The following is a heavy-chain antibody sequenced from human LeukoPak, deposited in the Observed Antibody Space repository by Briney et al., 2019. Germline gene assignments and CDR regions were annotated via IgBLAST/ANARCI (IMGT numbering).Heavy chain of an antibody. V-gene: IGHV3-21*01. CDR2: ISSSSTYI. J-gene: IGHJ4*02. Sequence: TGGSLRLSCAASGFTFSSYNMNWVRQAPGKGLEWVSSISSSSTYIYYADSVKGRFTISRDNAKNSLYLQMNSLRAEDTAVYYCAGECSALRFLGGVCDFDYWGQGTLVTVSS. D-gene: IGHD5-12*01. CDR1: GFTFSSYN. CDR3: AGECSALRFLGGVCDFDY.